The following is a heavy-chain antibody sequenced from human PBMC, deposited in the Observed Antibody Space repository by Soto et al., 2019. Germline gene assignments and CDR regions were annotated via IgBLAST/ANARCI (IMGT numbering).Heavy chain of an antibody. V-gene: IGHV4-30-2*01. CDR3: ASQGD. CDR2: IYQSGST. Sequence: SETLSLTCAVSGGSISSGGYSWSWIRQPPGKGLEWIGYIYQSGSTYYNPSLKSRVTISVDTSKNQFSLKLSSVTAADTAVYYCASQGDWGQGTLVTVSS. CDR1: GGSISSGGYS. D-gene: IGHD3-16*01. J-gene: IGHJ4*02.